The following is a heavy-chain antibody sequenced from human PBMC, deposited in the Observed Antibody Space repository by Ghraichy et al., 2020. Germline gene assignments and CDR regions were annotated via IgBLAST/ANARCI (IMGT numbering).Heavy chain of an antibody. CDR1: GFTFGSSW. V-gene: IGHV3-74*01. CDR3: VRSNGYLDY. J-gene: IGHJ4*02. CDR2: ISSDERTT. D-gene: IGHD3-22*01. Sequence: GGSLRLSCAASGFTFGSSWMHWVRQAPGKGLVWVSHISSDERTTNYADSVKGRFTISRDNAKNTLYLQMNSLRTEGTALYSCVRSNGYLDYWGQGTLVTVSS.